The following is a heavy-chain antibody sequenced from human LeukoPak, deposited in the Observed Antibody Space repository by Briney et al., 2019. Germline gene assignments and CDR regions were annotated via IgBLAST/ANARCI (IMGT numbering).Heavy chain of an antibody. J-gene: IGHJ4*02. CDR1: GFTFSSYG. Sequence: GGSLRLSCAASGFTFSSYGMPWVRQAPGKGLEWVAVISYDGSNKYYADSVKGRFTISRDNSKNTLYLQMNSLRAEDTAVYYCAKGIYSSGWYVFDYWGQGTLVTVSS. D-gene: IGHD6-19*01. V-gene: IGHV3-30*18. CDR2: ISYDGSNK. CDR3: AKGIYSSGWYVFDY.